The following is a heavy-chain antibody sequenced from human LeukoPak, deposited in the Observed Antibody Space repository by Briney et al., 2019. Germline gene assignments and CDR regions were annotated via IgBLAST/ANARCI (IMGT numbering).Heavy chain of an antibody. CDR2: IYYSGST. Sequence: SETLSLTCTVSGGSISSYYWSWIRQPPGKGLEWIGYIYYSGSTNYNPSLKSRVTISVDTSKNQFSLKLNSVTAADTAVYYCARASSAWYGLFDYWGQGTLVTVSS. J-gene: IGHJ4*02. V-gene: IGHV4-59*01. D-gene: IGHD6-19*01. CDR3: ARASSAWYGLFDY. CDR1: GGSISSYY.